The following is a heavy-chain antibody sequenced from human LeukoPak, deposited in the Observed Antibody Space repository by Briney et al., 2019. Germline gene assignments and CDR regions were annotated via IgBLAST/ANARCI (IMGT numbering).Heavy chain of an antibody. CDR2: IYTSGST. D-gene: IGHD3-22*01. CDR3: ARSFMNYYDSSGYYWRIYYFDY. V-gene: IGHV4-61*02. CDR1: GGSISSGSYY. J-gene: IGHJ4*02. Sequence: SQTLSLTCTVSGGSISSGSYYWSWIRQPAGKGLEWIGRIYTSGSTNYNPSLKSRVTISVDTSKNQFSLKLSSVTAADTAVYYCARSFMNYYDSSGYYWRIYYFDYWGQGTLVTVSS.